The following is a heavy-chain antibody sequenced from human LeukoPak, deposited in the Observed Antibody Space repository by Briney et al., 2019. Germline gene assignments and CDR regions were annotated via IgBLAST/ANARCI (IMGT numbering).Heavy chain of an antibody. V-gene: IGHV3-73*01. Sequence: HAGGSLRLSCAASGFTFSGSAMHWVRQAPGKGLEWVGRIRSKANSYATAYAASVKGRFTITRDDSKNTAYMQMKSLNTEDTAVYYCTRRRDYDYVWGSSRTDNWFDPWGQGTLVTVSS. J-gene: IGHJ5*02. CDR3: TRRRDYDYVWGSSRTDNWFDP. D-gene: IGHD3-16*01. CDR2: IRSKANSYAT. CDR1: GFTFSGSA.